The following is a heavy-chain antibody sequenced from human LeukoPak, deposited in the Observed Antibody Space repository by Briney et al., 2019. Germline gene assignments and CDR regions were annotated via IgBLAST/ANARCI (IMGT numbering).Heavy chain of an antibody. CDR2: INPNSGGT. D-gene: IGHD1-26*01. CDR3: ARSRSSGSYPSDY. CDR1: GYTFTGYY. Sequence: ASVKVSCKASGYTFTGYYMHWVRQAPGQGLERMGWINPNSGGTNYAQKFQGRVTMTRDTSKNQFSLKLSSVTAADTAVYYCARSRSSGSYPSDYWGQGTLVTVSS. V-gene: IGHV1-2*02. J-gene: IGHJ4*02.